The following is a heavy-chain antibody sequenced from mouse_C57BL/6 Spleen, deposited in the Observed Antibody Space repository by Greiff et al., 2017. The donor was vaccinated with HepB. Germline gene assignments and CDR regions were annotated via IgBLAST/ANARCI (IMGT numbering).Heavy chain of an antibody. J-gene: IGHJ3*01. CDR2: IYPGDGDT. V-gene: IGHV1-80*01. Sequence: VQLQQSGAELVKPGASVKISCKASGYAFSSYWMNWVKQRPGKGLEWIGQIYPGDGDTNYNGKFKGKATLTADKSSSTAYMQLSSLPSEDSAVYFCASSQLTGTGFAYWGQGTLVTVSA. CDR1: GYAFSSYW. D-gene: IGHD4-1*01. CDR3: ASSQLTGTGFAY.